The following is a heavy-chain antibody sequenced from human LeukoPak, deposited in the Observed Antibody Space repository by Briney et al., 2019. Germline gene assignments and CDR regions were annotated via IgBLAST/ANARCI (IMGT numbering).Heavy chain of an antibody. CDR3: TSVSAGLVEY. J-gene: IGHJ4*02. Sequence: GGSLRLSCAASGFTFSDHWMDWVRQAPGKGLEWVGRITNKANSYSTQYAASVKGRFTISRDDSKNSLYLQMSSLKTEGTAVYFCTSVSAGLVEYWGQGTLVTVSS. V-gene: IGHV3-72*01. CDR1: GFTFSDHW. CDR2: ITNKANSYST. D-gene: IGHD3-16*01.